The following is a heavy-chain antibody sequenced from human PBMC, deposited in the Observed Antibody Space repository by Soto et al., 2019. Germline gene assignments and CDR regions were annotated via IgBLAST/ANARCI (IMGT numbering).Heavy chain of an antibody. CDR3: AKDRSSGIAVAAQGWFDP. Sequence: GGSLRLSCAASGFTFSTYWMHWIRQVPGKGLEWVSRINSDASHTYYADSVKGRFTISRDNAKNTLHLEMNSLRAEDTAVYYCAKDRSSGIAVAAQGWFDPWGQGTLVTVSS. CDR2: INSDASHT. CDR1: GFTFSTYW. V-gene: IGHV3-74*01. J-gene: IGHJ5*02. D-gene: IGHD6-19*01.